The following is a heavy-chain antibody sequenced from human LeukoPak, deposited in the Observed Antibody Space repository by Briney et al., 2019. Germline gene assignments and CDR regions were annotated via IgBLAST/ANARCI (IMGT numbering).Heavy chain of an antibody. CDR1: GGSISSSSYY. V-gene: IGHV4-39*07. CDR3: AIGYYDSSGYFDY. J-gene: IGHJ4*02. CDR2: IYYSGST. D-gene: IGHD3-22*01. Sequence: SETLSLTCTVSGGSISSSSYYWGWVRQPPGKGLEWIGSIYYSGSTYYNPSLKSRVTISVETSKNQFSLKLSSVTAADTAVYYCAIGYYDSSGYFDYWGQGTLVTVSS.